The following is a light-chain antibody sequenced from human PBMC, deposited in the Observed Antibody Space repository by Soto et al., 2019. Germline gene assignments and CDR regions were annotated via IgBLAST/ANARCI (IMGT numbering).Light chain of an antibody. V-gene: IGKV3-20*01. J-gene: IGKJ2*01. CDR2: GAS. CDR3: QQYSSPLRQYT. CDR1: QSVISSH. Sequence: EIVLTQSPGTLSLSPGERATLSCRASQSVISSHLAWYQQKPGQPPRLLIYGASSRATGIPDRFSGSGSGTDFPLTISRLEPEDFALYYCQQYSSPLRQYTFGQGTKLEIK.